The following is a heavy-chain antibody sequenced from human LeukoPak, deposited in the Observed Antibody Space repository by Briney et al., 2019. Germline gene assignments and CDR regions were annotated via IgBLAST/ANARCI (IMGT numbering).Heavy chain of an antibody. CDR3: ARFLGRITISGVVPYGMDV. V-gene: IGHV3-53*04. Sequence: GGSLRLSCAASGFTVGSSYMSWVRQAPGKGLEWVSVIYSAGGTYYTDSVKGRFTISRHSSKNTLYLQMNSLRGEDTAVYYCARFLGRITISGVVPYGMDVWGQGTTVTVSS. CDR2: IYSAGGT. D-gene: IGHD3-3*01. CDR1: GFTVGSSY. J-gene: IGHJ6*02.